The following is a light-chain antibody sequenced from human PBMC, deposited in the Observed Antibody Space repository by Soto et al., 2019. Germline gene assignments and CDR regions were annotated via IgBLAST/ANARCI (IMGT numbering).Light chain of an antibody. CDR2: XAS. Sequence: DIQMTQSPSTVSVCIGDRVTITCRGSQTTRTRFSWYQQKPAKATKXRIYXASTLESGVPSRFSGSGSGTEFTLTISSLQADDFATYYCQQYNDLSTFGGGTKVDIK. CDR1: QTTRTR. CDR3: QQYNDLST. V-gene: IGKV1-5*03. J-gene: IGKJ4*01.